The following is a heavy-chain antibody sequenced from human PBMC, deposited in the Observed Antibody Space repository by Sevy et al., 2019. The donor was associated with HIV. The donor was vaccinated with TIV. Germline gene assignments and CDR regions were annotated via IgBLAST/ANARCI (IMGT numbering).Heavy chain of an antibody. CDR1: GFTFSSYA. CDR3: ARVGGDYVWGSYRV. J-gene: IGHJ4*02. D-gene: IGHD3-16*02. Sequence: GGSLRLSCAASGFTFSSYAMHWVRQAPGKGLEWVAVISYDGSNKYYADSVKGRFTISRDNSKNTLYLQMNSLRAEDMAVYYCARVGGDYVWGSYRVWGQGTLVTVSS. V-gene: IGHV3-30-3*01. CDR2: ISYDGSNK.